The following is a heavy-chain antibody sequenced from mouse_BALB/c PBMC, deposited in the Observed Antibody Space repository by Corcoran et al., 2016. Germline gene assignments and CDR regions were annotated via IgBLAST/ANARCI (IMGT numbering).Heavy chain of an antibody. CDR1: GFNIKDYC. CDR3: ARFLNWDDYAMDY. J-gene: IGHJ4*01. CDR2: IDPENGNT. V-gene: IGHV14-1*02. D-gene: IGHD4-1*02. Sequence: EVQLQQSGAELVRPGALVKLSCKASGFNIKDYCMHWVKQRPEQGLEWIGWIDPENGNTIYDPKFQGKASITADTSSNTAYLQLSSLTSEDTAVYYCARFLNWDDYAMDYWGQGTSVTVSS.